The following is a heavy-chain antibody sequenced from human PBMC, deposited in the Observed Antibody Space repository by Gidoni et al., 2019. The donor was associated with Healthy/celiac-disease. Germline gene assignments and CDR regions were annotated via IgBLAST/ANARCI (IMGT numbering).Heavy chain of an antibody. CDR3: ARVRHYDFWSGYYILDAFDI. Sequence: EVPLVESGGGLVKPGASLRLSCAASGFTFSSYSMNWVRQAPGKGLEWVSSISSSSSYIYYADSVKGRFTISRDNAKNSLYLQMNSLRAEDTAVYYCARVRHYDFWSGYYILDAFDIWGQGTMVTVSS. V-gene: IGHV3-21*01. CDR1: GFTFSSYS. D-gene: IGHD3-3*01. CDR2: ISSSSSYI. J-gene: IGHJ3*02.